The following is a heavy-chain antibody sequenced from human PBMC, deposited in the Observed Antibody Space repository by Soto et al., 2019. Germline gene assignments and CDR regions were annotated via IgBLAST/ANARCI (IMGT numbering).Heavy chain of an antibody. V-gene: IGHV3-33*01. Sequence: QVQLVESGGGVVQPGRSLRLSCTASGFTFSHHGMHWVRQTPGKGLEWVAIIWYDGSNKYYVDSVKGRFTISSDKSANTVWLQMTSLRAGDTAVYFCAREGAGTAVVGTLDHWGQGTQVTVSS. J-gene: IGHJ4*02. CDR3: AREGAGTAVVGTLDH. D-gene: IGHD6-19*01. CDR2: IWYDGSNK. CDR1: GFTFSHHG.